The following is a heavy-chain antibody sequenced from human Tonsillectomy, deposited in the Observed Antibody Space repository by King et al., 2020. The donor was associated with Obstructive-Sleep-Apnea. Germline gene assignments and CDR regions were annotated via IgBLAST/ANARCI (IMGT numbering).Heavy chain of an antibody. D-gene: IGHD2-21*02. CDR3: ARDSCGGDCYPFGDAFDI. CDR1: GGSITSGSHY. J-gene: IGHJ3*02. Sequence: QLQESGPGLVKPSQTLSLTCNVSGGSITSGSHYRSWIRQHPGKGLEWVGYIYYSGSTYYNPSLKSRVTISVETSKNQFSLKLTPVTAADTAVYYCARDSCGGDCYPFGDAFDIWGQGTMVTVSS. CDR2: IYYSGST. V-gene: IGHV4-31*03.